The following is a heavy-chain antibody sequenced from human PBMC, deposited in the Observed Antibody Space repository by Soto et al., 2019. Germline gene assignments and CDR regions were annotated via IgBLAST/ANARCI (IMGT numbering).Heavy chain of an antibody. J-gene: IGHJ6*02. V-gene: IGHV3-23*01. D-gene: IGHD2-2*01. Sequence: PGGSLRLSCADSGFIFSNFAMTWVRQAPGKGLEWVSTTRSNGEHTYYADSVKGRFTVSRDNSKNTLFLEMSSLRAEDTAIYYCAKDSKSVSVSAARVYGMDVWGQGTTVTVSS. CDR1: GFIFSNFA. CDR2: TRSNGEHT. CDR3: AKDSKSVSVSAARVYGMDV.